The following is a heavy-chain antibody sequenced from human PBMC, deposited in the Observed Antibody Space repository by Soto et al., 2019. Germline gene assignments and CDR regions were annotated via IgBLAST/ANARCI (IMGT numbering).Heavy chain of an antibody. CDR3: AKGSEFSNSYTLDFDF. CDR2: ISGNGGST. D-gene: IGHD6-6*01. Sequence: GGSLRLSCAASGFTFSSYAMSWVRQAPGRGLEWVSIISGNGGSTYYAASVKGRFTISRDNTKNTLYLQVDSLTAEDTAVYYCAKGSEFSNSYTLDFDFWGQGALVTVAA. J-gene: IGHJ4*02. CDR1: GFTFSSYA. V-gene: IGHV3-23*01.